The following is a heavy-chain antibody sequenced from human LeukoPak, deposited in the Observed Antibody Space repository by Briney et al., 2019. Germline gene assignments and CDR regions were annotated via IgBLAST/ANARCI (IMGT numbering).Heavy chain of an antibody. CDR2: IYYSGST. CDR1: GGSISSSSYY. CDR3: AEDGIRDFDWLLYPLFDY. D-gene: IGHD3-9*01. Sequence: SETLSLTCTVSGGSISSSSYYWGWIRQPPGKGLKWIGSIYYSGSTYYNPSLKSRVTISVDTSKNQFSLKLSSVTAADTAVFFHAEDGIRDFDWLLYPLFDYWGQGTLVTVSS. V-gene: IGHV4-39*01. J-gene: IGHJ4*02.